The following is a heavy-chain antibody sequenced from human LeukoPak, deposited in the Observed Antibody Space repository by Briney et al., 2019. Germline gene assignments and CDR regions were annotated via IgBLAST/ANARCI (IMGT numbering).Heavy chain of an antibody. CDR3: ARGLPLNYDSSGYFDY. CDR2: ISYGGSNK. J-gene: IGHJ4*02. Sequence: PGGSLRLSCAVSGFTFSSYAMHWVRQAPGKGLEWVAVISYGGSNKYYADSVKGRFTISRDDSRNSLYLQMNSLRAEDTAVYYCARGLPLNYDSSGYFDYWGRGTLVTVSS. D-gene: IGHD3-22*01. V-gene: IGHV3-30*04. CDR1: GFTFSSYA.